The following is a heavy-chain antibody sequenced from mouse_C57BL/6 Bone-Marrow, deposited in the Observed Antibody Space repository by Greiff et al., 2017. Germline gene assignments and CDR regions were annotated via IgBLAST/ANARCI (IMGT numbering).Heavy chain of an antibody. D-gene: IGHD2-3*01. CDR3: AREATYDPLYSIDY. Sequence: QVQLQQPGAELVKPGASVKVSCKASGYTFTSYWMHWVKQRPGQGLEWIGRIHPSDSDTNYNQKFKGKATLTVDKSSSTAYMQLSSLTSEDSAVYYCAREATYDPLYSIDYWGQGTTLTVSS. V-gene: IGHV1-74*01. CDR2: IHPSDSDT. J-gene: IGHJ2*01. CDR1: GYTFTSYW.